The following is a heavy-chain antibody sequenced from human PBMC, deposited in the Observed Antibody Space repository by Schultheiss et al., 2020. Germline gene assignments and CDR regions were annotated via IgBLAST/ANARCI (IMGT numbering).Heavy chain of an antibody. J-gene: IGHJ4*02. V-gene: IGHV4-31*03. Sequence: SETLSLTCTVSGGSISSGGYYWSWIRQHPGKGLEWIGNIYYSGSTYYNPSLKSRVTISVDRSKNQFSLKLSSVTAADTAVYYCARVVAAAYFDYWGQGTLVTVSS. CDR3: ARVVAAAYFDY. CDR1: GGSISSGGYY. D-gene: IGHD6-13*01. CDR2: IYYSGST.